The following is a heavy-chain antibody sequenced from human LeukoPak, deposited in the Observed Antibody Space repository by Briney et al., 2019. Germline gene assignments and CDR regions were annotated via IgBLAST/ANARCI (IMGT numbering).Heavy chain of an antibody. V-gene: IGHV3-74*01. D-gene: IGHD3-3*01. Sequence: GGSLRLSCAASGFTFSNYWMHWVRQAPGKGLXXVSRINFDGSSTSYADSVKGRFTIFRDNAKNTLYLQMNSLRDEETAVYYCTRLHYDFWSAYDSWGQGTLVTVSS. CDR3: TRLHYDFWSAYDS. CDR2: INFDGSST. J-gene: IGHJ4*02. CDR1: GFTFSNYW.